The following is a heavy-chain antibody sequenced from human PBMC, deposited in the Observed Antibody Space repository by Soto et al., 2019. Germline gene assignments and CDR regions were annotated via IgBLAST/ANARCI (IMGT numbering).Heavy chain of an antibody. CDR2: INPNSGDT. Sequence: AASVKVSCKASGYTFTGYYVHWVRQAPGQGLEWMGWINPNSGDTYLAQRFQGRVTMNRDTSIGTAYMELSSLRSEDTAVYYCARGVAIASSYYYYGMDVWGQGTTVTVSS. J-gene: IGHJ6*02. CDR3: ARGVAIASSYYYYGMDV. D-gene: IGHD2-15*01. CDR1: GYTFTGYY. V-gene: IGHV1-2*02.